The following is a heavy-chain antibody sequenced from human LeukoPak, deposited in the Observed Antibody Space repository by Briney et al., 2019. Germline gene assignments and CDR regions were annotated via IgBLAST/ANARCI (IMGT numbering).Heavy chain of an antibody. V-gene: IGHV3-74*01. CDR3: ARGELGFGELFPHWFDP. J-gene: IGHJ5*02. CDR2: INSDGSST. D-gene: IGHD3-10*01. CDR1: GFTFSSYW. Sequence: HSGGSLRLSCAASGFTFSSYWMHWVRQAPGKGLVWVSRINSDGSSTSYADSVKGRFTISRDNAKNTLYLQMNSLRAEDTAVYYCARGELGFGELFPHWFDPWGQGTLVTVSS.